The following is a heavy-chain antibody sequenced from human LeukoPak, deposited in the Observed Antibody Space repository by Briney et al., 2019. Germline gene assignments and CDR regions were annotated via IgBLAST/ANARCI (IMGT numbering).Heavy chain of an antibody. V-gene: IGHV3-21*01. CDR2: ISSSSSYI. J-gene: IGHJ4*02. Sequence: GGSLRLSCAASGFTFSSYAMSWVRQAPRKGLEWASSISSSSSYIYYADSVKGRFTISRDNAKNSLYLQMNSLRAEDTAVYYCAREGVGYYGSGSYTRWGQGTLVTVSS. CDR3: AREGVGYYGSGSYTR. D-gene: IGHD3-10*01. CDR1: GFTFSSYA.